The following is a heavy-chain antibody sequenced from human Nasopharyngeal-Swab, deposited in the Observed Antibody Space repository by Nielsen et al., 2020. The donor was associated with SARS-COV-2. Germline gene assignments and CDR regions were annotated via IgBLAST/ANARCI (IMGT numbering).Heavy chain of an antibody. CDR3: TRVDVHDAFDM. D-gene: IGHD3-16*01. CDR2: INTDASRT. CDR1: GFTLSNYW. V-gene: IGHV3-74*01. J-gene: IGHJ3*02. Sequence: GESLKISCAASGFTLSNYWIHWVRQTPGKGLLWVSRINTDASRTSYADSVNGRFTISRDNAKNTVYLQMNSPRGEDTAVYYCTRVDVHDAFDMWGQGTMVTVSS.